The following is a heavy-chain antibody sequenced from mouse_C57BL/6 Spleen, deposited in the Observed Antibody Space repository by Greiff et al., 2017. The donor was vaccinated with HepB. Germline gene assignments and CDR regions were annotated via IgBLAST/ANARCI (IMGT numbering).Heavy chain of an antibody. CDR3: ARATVRYFDV. V-gene: IGHV5-9*01. CDR2: ISGGGGNT. Sequence: EVNVVESGGGLVKPGGSLKLSCAASGFTFSSYTMSWVRQTPEKRLEWVATISGGGGNTYYPDSVKGRFTISRDNAKNTLYLQMSSLRSEDTALYYCARATVRYFDVWGTGTTVTVSS. J-gene: IGHJ1*03. CDR1: GFTFSSYT. D-gene: IGHD1-1*01.